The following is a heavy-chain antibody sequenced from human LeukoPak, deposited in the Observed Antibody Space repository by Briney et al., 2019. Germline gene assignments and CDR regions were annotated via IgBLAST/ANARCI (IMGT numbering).Heavy chain of an antibody. CDR2: ISSSSSYI. V-gene: IGHV3-21*01. D-gene: IGHD1-1*01. CDR1: GFTFSSYS. Sequence: GGSLRLSCAASGFTFSSYSTNWVRQAPGRGLEWVSSISSSSSYIYYADSVKGRFTISRDNAKNSLYLQMNSLRAEDTAVYYCARDGTGSDAFDIWGQGTMVTVSS. CDR3: ARDGTGSDAFDI. J-gene: IGHJ3*02.